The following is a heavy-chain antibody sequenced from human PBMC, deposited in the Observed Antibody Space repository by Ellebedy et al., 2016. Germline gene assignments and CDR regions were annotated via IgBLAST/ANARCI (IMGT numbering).Heavy chain of an antibody. V-gene: IGHV3-13*01. CDR2: IGTAGDT. D-gene: IGHD6-19*01. CDR3: VREGSFGSGTDAFDI. J-gene: IGHJ3*02. CDR1: GFTFSAYE. Sequence: GGSLRLSCAASGFTFSAYEMHWVRQSKGKGLEWVSAIGTAGDTFYAGSVKGRFTISRESAKNSLYLQMNSLRAGDTAVYYCVREGSFGSGTDAFDIWGQGTMVTVSS.